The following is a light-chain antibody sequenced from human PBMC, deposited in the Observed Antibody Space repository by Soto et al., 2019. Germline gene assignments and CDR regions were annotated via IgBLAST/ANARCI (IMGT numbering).Light chain of an antibody. J-gene: IGKJ2*01. CDR1: QSVNSNY. CDR2: GAS. Sequence: EIVLTQSPGTLSLSPGERATLSCRASQSVNSNYLAWYQHKPGQAPRPLIYGASSRATGIPDRFSGSGSGTDFTLTISRLEPEDFALYYCQQYGTSLYTFGQGTKLEIK. CDR3: QQYGTSLYT. V-gene: IGKV3-20*01.